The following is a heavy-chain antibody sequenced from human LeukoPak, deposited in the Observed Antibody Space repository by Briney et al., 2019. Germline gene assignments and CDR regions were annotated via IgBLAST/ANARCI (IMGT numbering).Heavy chain of an antibody. J-gene: IGHJ5*02. V-gene: IGHV1-69*13. CDR2: IIPIFGTA. CDR3: AREEYYYGSGTNTHL. Sequence: ASVKVSCKASGGTFSSYAIGWVRQAPGQGLEWMGGIIPIFGTANYAQKFQGRVTITADESTSTAYMELSSLRSEDTAVYYCAREEYYYGSGTNTHLWGQGTLVTVSS. CDR1: GGTFSSYA. D-gene: IGHD3-10*01.